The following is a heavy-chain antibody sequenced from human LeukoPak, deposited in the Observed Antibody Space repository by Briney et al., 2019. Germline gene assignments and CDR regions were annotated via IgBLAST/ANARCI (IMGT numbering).Heavy chain of an antibody. CDR3: ARDRGAAAGIFDY. D-gene: IGHD6-13*01. CDR1: GFTFSSYA. Sequence: TGGSLRLSCAASGFTFSSYAMHWVRQARDKGLEWVAVISYDGSNKYYADSVKGRFTISRDNSKNTLYLQMNSLRAEDTAVYYCARDRGAAAGIFDYWGQGTLVTVSS. V-gene: IGHV3-30-3*01. J-gene: IGHJ4*02. CDR2: ISYDGSNK.